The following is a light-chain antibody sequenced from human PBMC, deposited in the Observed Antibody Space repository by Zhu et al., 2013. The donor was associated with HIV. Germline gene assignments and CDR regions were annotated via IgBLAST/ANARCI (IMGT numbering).Light chain of an antibody. J-gene: IGKJ2*04. CDR1: QSISSY. CDR3: QQYNNYLCS. Sequence: DIQMTQSPSTLSASVGDRVTITCRASQSISSYLNWYQQKPGKAPKLLIFKASSLESGVPSRFSGSGSGTEFTLSISSLQPDDFATYYCQQYNNYLCSFGQGTKLEIK. CDR2: KAS. V-gene: IGKV1-5*03.